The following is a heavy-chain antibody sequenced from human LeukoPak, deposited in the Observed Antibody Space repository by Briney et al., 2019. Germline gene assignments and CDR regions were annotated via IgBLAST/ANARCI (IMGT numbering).Heavy chain of an antibody. J-gene: IGHJ4*02. CDR3: ARARYTSGWETLDY. Sequence: GGSLILSCAASGFTFSTYGIHWVRQAPGKGLEWVSYISSSGSIKHYADSVKGRFTISRDNAKNSLYLQMNSLRAEDTAVYYCARARYTSGWETLDYWGQGTLVTVSS. D-gene: IGHD6-19*01. CDR1: GFTFSTYG. CDR2: ISSSGSIK. V-gene: IGHV3-48*04.